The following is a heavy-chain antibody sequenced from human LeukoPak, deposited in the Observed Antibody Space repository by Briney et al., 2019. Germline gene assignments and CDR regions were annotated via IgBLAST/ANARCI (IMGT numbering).Heavy chain of an antibody. J-gene: IGHJ3*02. CDR2: IVVGSGNT. V-gene: IGHV1-58*02. Sequence: EASVKVSCKASGFTFTSSAMQWVRQARGQRLEWIGWIVVGSGNTNYAQKFQERVTITRDMSISTAYMELSSLRSEDTAVYYCAVDSSGHHDAFDIWGQGTMVTVSS. CDR3: AVDSSGHHDAFDI. CDR1: GFTFTSSA. D-gene: IGHD3-22*01.